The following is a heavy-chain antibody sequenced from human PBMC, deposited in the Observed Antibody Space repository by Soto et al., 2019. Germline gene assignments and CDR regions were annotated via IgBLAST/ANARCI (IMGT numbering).Heavy chain of an antibody. CDR2: IWYDGSNK. V-gene: IGHV3-33*01. CDR1: GFTFSSYG. D-gene: IGHD3-22*01. Sequence: PGGSLRLSCAASGFTFSSYGMHWVRQAPGKGLEWVAVIWYDGSNKYYADSVKGRFTISRDNSKNTLYLQMNSLRAEDTAVYYCARDPDSSGGMDVWGQGTTVTVSS. J-gene: IGHJ6*02. CDR3: ARDPDSSGGMDV.